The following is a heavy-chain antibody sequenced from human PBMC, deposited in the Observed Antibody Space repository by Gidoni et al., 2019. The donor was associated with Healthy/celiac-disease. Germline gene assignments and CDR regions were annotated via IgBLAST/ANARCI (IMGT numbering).Heavy chain of an antibody. D-gene: IGHD3-3*01. CDR2: IKQDGSEK. V-gene: IGHV3-7*05. Sequence: EVQLVESGGGLVQPGGSLRLSCAASGFTFSSYWMSWVRQAPGKGLEWVANIKQDGSEKYYVDSVKGRFTISRDNAKNSLYLKMNSLRSEDTAVYYCARDLYYDFWSGYYPYYYYGMDVWGKGTTVTVSS. CDR1: GFTFSSYW. J-gene: IGHJ6*04. CDR3: ARDLYYDFWSGYYPYYYYGMDV.